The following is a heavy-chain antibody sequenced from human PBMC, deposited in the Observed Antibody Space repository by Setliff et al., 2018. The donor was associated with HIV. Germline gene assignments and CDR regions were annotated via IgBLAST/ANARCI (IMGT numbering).Heavy chain of an antibody. Sequence: SETLSLTCAVYGGSFSGYYWSWIRQTPGRGLEWIGEINQSGDTNHNPSLKSRVTMSLDKSKNQFSLKLKSVTAADTAVFYCARWGVIDAFDVWGQGTVVTVSS. CDR1: GGSFSGYY. J-gene: IGHJ3*01. D-gene: IGHD3-10*01. CDR2: INQSGDT. V-gene: IGHV4-34*01. CDR3: ARWGVIDAFDV.